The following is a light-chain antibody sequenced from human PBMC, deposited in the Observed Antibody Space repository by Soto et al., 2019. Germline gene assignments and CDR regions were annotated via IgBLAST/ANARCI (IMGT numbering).Light chain of an antibody. CDR1: SSDVGNYKY. J-gene: IGLJ1*01. CDR2: EVS. Sequence: QSVLTLPASVSGSPGQSITISCTGTSSDVGNYKYVSWYQQHPGKAPKLMIYEVSNRPSGVSNRFSGSKSGNTASLTISGLPAEDETDYYCFSYTSSGTYVFGTGTKVTVL. V-gene: IGLV2-14*01. CDR3: FSYTSSGTYV.